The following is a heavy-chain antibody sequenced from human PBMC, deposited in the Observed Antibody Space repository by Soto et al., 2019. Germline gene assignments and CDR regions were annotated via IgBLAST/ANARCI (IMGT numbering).Heavy chain of an antibody. CDR3: VARPIADKGHIFDY. D-gene: IGHD2-21*01. Sequence: PGGSLRLSCAASGFTFSRYAMGWVRQAPGKGLEWVSSISGSGAITYHADSVKGRFTISRDSSKNTLFLQMNSLRVEDTATYYCVARPIADKGHIFDYWGQGTLVTVSS. CDR1: GFTFSRYA. J-gene: IGHJ4*02. V-gene: IGHV3-23*01. CDR2: ISGSGAIT.